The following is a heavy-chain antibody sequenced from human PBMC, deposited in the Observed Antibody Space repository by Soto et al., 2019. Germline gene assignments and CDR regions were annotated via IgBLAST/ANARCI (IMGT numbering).Heavy chain of an antibody. CDR2: MSSNGAEK. CDR1: GFSFSTNV. V-gene: IGHV3-30*10. Sequence: QVQLVESGGDVVQPETSLRLSCAASGFSFSTNVLHWVRQAPGKGLEWVAVMSSNGAEKYYTDSVKGRFTISRDNSKNPLYLEMNSLTIEDTADYYCALDNILGVRDYFDYWGQGTMVTVSS. D-gene: IGHD1-20*01. CDR3: ALDNILGVRDYFDY. J-gene: IGHJ4*02.